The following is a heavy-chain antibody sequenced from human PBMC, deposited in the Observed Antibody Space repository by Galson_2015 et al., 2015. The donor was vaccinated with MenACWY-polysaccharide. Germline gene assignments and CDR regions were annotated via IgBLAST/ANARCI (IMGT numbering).Heavy chain of an antibody. D-gene: IGHD2-2*01. V-gene: IGHV3-30-3*01. CDR1: GFTFNSYA. CDR2: ISYDETNK. J-gene: IGHJ6*02. Sequence: SLRLSCAASGFTFNSYAMHWVRQAPGKGLEWVAVISYDETNKYYADSVKGRFTISRDNSKNTLYLQMKSLRAEDAAVYYCARDYCSRTSCYGLDVWGQGTTVIVSS. CDR3: ARDYCSRTSCYGLDV.